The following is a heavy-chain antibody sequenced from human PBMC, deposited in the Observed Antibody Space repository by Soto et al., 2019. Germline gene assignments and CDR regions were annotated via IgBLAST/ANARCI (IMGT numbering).Heavy chain of an antibody. Sequence: GASVKVSCKASGGTFSSYAISWVRQAPGQGLEWMGGIIPIFGTANYAQKFQGRVTITADESTSTAYMELSSLRSEDTAVYYCAREVDSSGYGRWDYWGQGTLVTVSS. CDR2: IIPIFGTA. CDR3: AREVDSSGYGRWDY. D-gene: IGHD3-22*01. J-gene: IGHJ4*02. CDR1: GGTFSSYA. V-gene: IGHV1-69*13.